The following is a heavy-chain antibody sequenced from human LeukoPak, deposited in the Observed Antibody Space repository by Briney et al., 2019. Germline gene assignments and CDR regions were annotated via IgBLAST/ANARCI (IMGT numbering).Heavy chain of an antibody. CDR1: GFTFSNAW. V-gene: IGHV3-15*01. Sequence: GGSLRLSCAASGFTFSNAWMSWVRQAPGKGLEWVGRIKSKTDGRTTDYAAPVKGRFTISRDDSKNTLYLQMNSLKTEDTAVYYCTTGSGRDSSGYYSAQIYYYYYGMDVWGQGTTVTVSS. CDR2: IKSKTDGRTT. D-gene: IGHD3-22*01. CDR3: TTGSGRDSSGYYSAQIYYYYYGMDV. J-gene: IGHJ6*02.